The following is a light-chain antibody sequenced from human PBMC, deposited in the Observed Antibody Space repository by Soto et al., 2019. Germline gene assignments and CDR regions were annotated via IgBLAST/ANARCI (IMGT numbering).Light chain of an antibody. Sequence: DIVMTQSPDSLDVSLGERATINCKSNQSVLYNSDNKNYLAWYQQKAGQPPKLLIYWASTRDSGVPDRFSGSGSGADFTLTINNLQAEDVAVYYCQQYYTTLSFGGGTKVEIK. V-gene: IGKV4-1*01. CDR2: WAS. CDR3: QQYYTTLS. CDR1: QSVLYNSDNKNY. J-gene: IGKJ4*01.